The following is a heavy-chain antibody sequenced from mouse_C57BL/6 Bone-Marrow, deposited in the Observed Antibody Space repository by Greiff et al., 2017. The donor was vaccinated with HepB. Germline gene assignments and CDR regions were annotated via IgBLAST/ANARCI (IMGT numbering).Heavy chain of an antibody. CDR3: AFITSYAMDY. V-gene: IGHV1-64*01. D-gene: IGHD1-1*01. Sequence: QVQLKQPGAELVKPGASVKLSCKASGYTFTSYWMHWVKQRPGQGLEWIGMIHPNSGSTNYNEKFKSKATLTVDKSSSTAYMQLSSLTSEDSAVYYCAFITSYAMDYWGQGTSVTVSS. CDR1: GYTFTSYW. CDR2: IHPNSGST. J-gene: IGHJ4*01.